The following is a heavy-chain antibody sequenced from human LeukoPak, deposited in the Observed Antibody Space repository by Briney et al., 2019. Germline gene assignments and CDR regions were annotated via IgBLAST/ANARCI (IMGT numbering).Heavy chain of an antibody. CDR3: ARISGYLITVPDDY. CDR1: GYTLIGYF. V-gene: IGHV1-2*02. J-gene: IGHJ4*02. D-gene: IGHD5-12*01. CDR2: INPNNGVT. Sequence: GASVKVSCKASGYTLIGYFLHWVRQAPGQGLEWMGWINPNNGVTNYAQRFHGRVSMTRDTSIYTAYMELSRLTSDDTAVYYCARISGYLITVPDDYWGQGTLVTVSS.